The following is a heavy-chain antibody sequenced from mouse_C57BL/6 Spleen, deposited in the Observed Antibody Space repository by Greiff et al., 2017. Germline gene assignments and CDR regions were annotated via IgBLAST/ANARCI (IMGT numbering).Heavy chain of an antibody. V-gene: IGHV5-6*01. D-gene: IGHD1-1*01. Sequence: EVKLVESGGDLVKPGGSLKLSCAASGFTFSSYGMSWVRQTPDKRLEWVATISSGGSYTYYPDSVKGRFTISRDNAKNTLYLQMSSLKSEDPAMYYCARHEEDYYGSSYWYFDVWGTGTTVTVSS. CDR2: ISSGGSYT. CDR3: ARHEEDYYGSSYWYFDV. J-gene: IGHJ1*03. CDR1: GFTFSSYG.